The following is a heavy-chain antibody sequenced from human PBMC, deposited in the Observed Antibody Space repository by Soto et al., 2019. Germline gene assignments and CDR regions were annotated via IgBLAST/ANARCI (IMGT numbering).Heavy chain of an antibody. Sequence: QVQLKESGPGLVTPWGTLSLTCAVSGDSVSNVNWWCWVRQPPGRGLEWVGEIHQSGDTNYNPSLKSRVTVSADRSNNQYSLRLNSVTAADTAMYYCATRTSVFGIVTFYWGQGILVTVSS. V-gene: IGHV4-4*02. CDR2: IHQSGDT. D-gene: IGHD3-16*01. CDR1: GDSVSNVNW. CDR3: ATRTSVFGIVTFY. J-gene: IGHJ4*02.